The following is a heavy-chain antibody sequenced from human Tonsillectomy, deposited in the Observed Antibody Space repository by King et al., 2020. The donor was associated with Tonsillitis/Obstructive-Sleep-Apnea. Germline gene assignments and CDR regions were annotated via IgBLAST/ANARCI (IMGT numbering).Heavy chain of an antibody. CDR1: GFTFNTYA. Sequence: VQLVESGGGVVQPGRSLRLSCEGSGFTFNTYAMHWVRQAPGKGLEWVALISYDGNNKYYTDSVKGRFIIFRDKSKNTLYLQMNSLRAEDTAIYYCAGDREGAHDYYYYYYYMDVWGKGTTVTVSS. CDR2: ISYDGNNK. D-gene: IGHD1-1*01. CDR3: AGDREGAHDYYYYYYYMDV. V-gene: IGHV3-30*04. J-gene: IGHJ6*03.